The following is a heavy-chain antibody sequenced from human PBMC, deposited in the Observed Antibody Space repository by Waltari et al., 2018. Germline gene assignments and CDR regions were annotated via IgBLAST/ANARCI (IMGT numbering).Heavy chain of an antibody. D-gene: IGHD3-22*01. CDR2: IYNSGST. Sequence: QVQLQESGPGLVKPSETLSLTCTVSGNSISNGYYWGWTRQPPGKGLQWIGNIYNSGSTYYNPSLKSRVAISVDTSKNQFSLKMRSVTAADTAVYYCARFCLSAYYDSSGHYFDYWGQGTLVTVSS. J-gene: IGHJ4*02. V-gene: IGHV4-38-2*02. CDR1: GNSISNGYY. CDR3: ARFCLSAYYDSSGHYFDY.